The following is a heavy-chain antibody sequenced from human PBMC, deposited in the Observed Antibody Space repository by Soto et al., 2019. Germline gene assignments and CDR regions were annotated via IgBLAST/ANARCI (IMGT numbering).Heavy chain of an antibody. Sequence: QITLKESGPTLVKPTQTLTLTCTFSGFSLSTNGVGVGWIRQSPGKALEWLALIYWDDDKRYNTSLKSNLTITKDTSKNRVVLTMTNMDPVDTGTYYCAHRTGAPGYFNYWGQGTLVTVSS. CDR2: IYWDDDK. D-gene: IGHD2-8*02. V-gene: IGHV2-5*02. CDR3: AHRTGAPGYFNY. J-gene: IGHJ4*02. CDR1: GFSLSTNGVG.